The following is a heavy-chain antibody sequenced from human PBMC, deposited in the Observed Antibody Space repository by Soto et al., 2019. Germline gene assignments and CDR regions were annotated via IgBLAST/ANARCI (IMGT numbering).Heavy chain of an antibody. CDR2: IIPILGIA. CDR1: GGTFSSYT. J-gene: IGHJ5*02. CDR3: ARDGPIVVLTYSIWFDP. V-gene: IGHV1-69*08. Sequence: QVQLVQSGAEVKKPGSSVKVSCKASGGTFSSYTISWVRQAPGQGLEWMGRIIPILGIANYAQKFQGRVTITADKSTSTAYMELSSLRSEDTAVYYCARDGPIVVLTYSIWFDPWGQGTLVTVSS. D-gene: IGHD2-2*01.